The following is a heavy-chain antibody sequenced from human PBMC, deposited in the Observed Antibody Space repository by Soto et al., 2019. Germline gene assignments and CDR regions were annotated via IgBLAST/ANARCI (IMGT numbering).Heavy chain of an antibody. CDR3: VRGPSRGSSLFGPLDY. CDR2: IFYSGSGS. CDR1: GFIFSTFG. J-gene: IGHJ4*02. V-gene: IGHV3-64D*06. Sequence: GGSLRLSCSASGFIFSTFGMFWVRQAPGQGLEYVSAIFYSGSGSYYADPVRGRFTVSRDNSKNMFYLQMSSLRVEDTALYFCVRGPSRGSSLFGPLDYWGQGTQVTVS. D-gene: IGHD3-3*01.